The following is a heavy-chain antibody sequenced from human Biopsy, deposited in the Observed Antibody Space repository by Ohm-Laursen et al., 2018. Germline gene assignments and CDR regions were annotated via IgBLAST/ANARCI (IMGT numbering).Heavy chain of an antibody. J-gene: IGHJ2*01. Sequence: SETLSFTCTVSGDSISSYYWSWIRQPPGKGLQWFGYVYYTGSTDYNPSLQSRVTISVDTSKNHFSLKLRSVTPADTAIYYCARDRGYYSDRTVPGYFDLWGRGTLVTVSS. CDR1: GDSISSYY. CDR3: ARDRGYYSDRTVPGYFDL. D-gene: IGHD3-22*01. V-gene: IGHV4-59*01. CDR2: VYYTGST.